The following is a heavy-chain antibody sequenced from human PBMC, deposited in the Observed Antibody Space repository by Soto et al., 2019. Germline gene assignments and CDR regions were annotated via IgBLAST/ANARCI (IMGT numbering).Heavy chain of an antibody. J-gene: IGHJ4*02. V-gene: IGHV4-28*01. Sequence: QVQLQESGPGLVMPSDTRSLTCVVSDYSVSSSNWWGWIRQPPGKGLEWIGYISYTGTTYYNPSLKSRVTMSVGTSKNQFSLQLTSVTAVDTAVYYCARTTLRRGNFDSWGQGTLVTVSS. CDR1: DYSVSSSNW. D-gene: IGHD3-10*01. CDR2: ISYTGTT. CDR3: ARTTLRRGNFDS.